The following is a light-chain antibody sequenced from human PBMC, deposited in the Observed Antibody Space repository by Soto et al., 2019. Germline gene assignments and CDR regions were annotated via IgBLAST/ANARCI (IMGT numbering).Light chain of an antibody. J-gene: IGKJ2*01. CDR1: QSLLYSSTNKNS. CDR2: WAS. V-gene: IGKV4-1*01. Sequence: DIVMTQSPDSLAVSLGERATIHCKSSQSLLYSSTNKNSLAWYQQKPGQPPKMLIYWASTRESGVPDRFSGSGSGTDFTPTVSSLQAEDVAVYYCQQYYTTPSFGQGTKLEIK. CDR3: QQYYTTPS.